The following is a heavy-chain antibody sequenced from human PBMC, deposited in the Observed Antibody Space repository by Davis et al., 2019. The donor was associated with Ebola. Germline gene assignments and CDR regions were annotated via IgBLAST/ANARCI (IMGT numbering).Heavy chain of an antibody. D-gene: IGHD4-17*01. CDR3: ARSYYGDSGALDY. J-gene: IGHJ4*01. CDR1: GGTFSSYA. CDR2: VNPIDGDT. V-gene: IGHV1-46*01. Sequence: ASVKVSCKASGGTFSSYAISWVRQAPGQGLEWMGIVNPIDGDTTYAQKFQGSVTMTKDTSAATVYMDLLNLRPDDTAVYYCARSYYGDSGALDYWGQGTLVTVSP.